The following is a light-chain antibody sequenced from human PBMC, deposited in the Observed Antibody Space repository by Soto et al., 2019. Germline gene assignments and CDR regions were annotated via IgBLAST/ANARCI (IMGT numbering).Light chain of an antibody. J-gene: IGKJ2*01. CDR1: QSVSSSY. CDR3: QQYGSSPMYT. V-gene: IGKV3-20*01. CDR2: GAS. Sequence: EIVLTQSPGTLSLSPGERATLSCRASQSVSSSYLAWYQQKPGQAPRLLIYGASSRATDIPDRFSGSGSGSAFTITISRLEPEDFAVYYWQQYGSSPMYTFGQGTKLEIK.